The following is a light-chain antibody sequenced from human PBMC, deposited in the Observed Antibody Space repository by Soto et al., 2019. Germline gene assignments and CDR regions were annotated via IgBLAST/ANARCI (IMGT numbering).Light chain of an antibody. Sequence: DIQMTQSPPTLSASVGDRVTITCRASQPISSWLAWYHQKPGKAPKLLIYDASNLESGVPSRFSGSGSGTEFTLTISSLQHEDFGIYYCQQDENYWTFGQGTKVEIK. J-gene: IGKJ1*01. CDR3: QQDENYWT. CDR1: QPISSW. CDR2: DAS. V-gene: IGKV1-5*01.